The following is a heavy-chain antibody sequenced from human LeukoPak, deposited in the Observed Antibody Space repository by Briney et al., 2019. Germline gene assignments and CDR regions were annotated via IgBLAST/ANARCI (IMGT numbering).Heavy chain of an antibody. CDR2: IYHSGST. V-gene: IGHV4-4*02. CDR3: ARDYGDYVWGSYRYTARAFDI. CDR1: GGSISSSNW. D-gene: IGHD3-16*02. J-gene: IGHJ3*02. Sequence: PSETLSLTCAVSGGSISSSNWWSWVRQPPGKGLECIGEIYHSGSTNYNPSLKSRVTISVDKSKDQFSLKLSSVTAADTAVYYCARDYGDYVWGSYRYTARAFDIWGQGTMVTVSS.